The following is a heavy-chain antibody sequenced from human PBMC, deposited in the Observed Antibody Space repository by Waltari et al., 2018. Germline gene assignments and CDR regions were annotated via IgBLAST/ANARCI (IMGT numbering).Heavy chain of an antibody. V-gene: IGHV3-23*03. Sequence: EVQLLESGGGLVQPGGSLRLSCAASGFTFSSSAMSWGRQAPGKGLEWVSVIYSGGSTYYADSVKGRFTISRDNSKNTLYLQMNSLRAEDTAVYYCAKDQAAAGPFDYWGQGTLVTVSS. CDR1: GFTFSSSA. CDR2: IYSGGST. D-gene: IGHD6-13*01. CDR3: AKDQAAAGPFDY. J-gene: IGHJ4*02.